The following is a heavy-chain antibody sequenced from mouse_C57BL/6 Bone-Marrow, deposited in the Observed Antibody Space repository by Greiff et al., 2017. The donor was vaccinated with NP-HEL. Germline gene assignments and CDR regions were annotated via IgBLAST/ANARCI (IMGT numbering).Heavy chain of an antibody. Sequence: EVQLQQSGPVLVKPGASVKMSCKASGYTFTDYYMNWVKQSHGKSLEWIGVINPYNGGTSYNQKFKGKATLTVDKSSSTAYMELNSLTSEDSAVYYCAGQLRRGHWYFDVWGTGTTVTVSS. CDR1: GYTFTDYY. V-gene: IGHV1-19*01. J-gene: IGHJ1*03. D-gene: IGHD3-2*02. CDR2: INPYNGGT. CDR3: AGQLRRGHWYFDV.